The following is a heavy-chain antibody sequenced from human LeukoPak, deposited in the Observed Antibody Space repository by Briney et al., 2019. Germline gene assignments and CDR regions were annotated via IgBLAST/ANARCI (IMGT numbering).Heavy chain of an antibody. CDR2: ISGSGGST. J-gene: IGHJ4*02. Sequence: GGSLRLSCAASGFTFSSYAMNWVRQAPGKGLEWVSAISGSGGSTYYADSVKGRFTISRDNSKNTLYLQMNSLRAEDTAVYYCARQKTTVTTAYFDYWGQGTLVTVSS. V-gene: IGHV3-23*01. CDR1: GFTFSSYA. CDR3: ARQKTTVTTAYFDY. D-gene: IGHD4-17*01.